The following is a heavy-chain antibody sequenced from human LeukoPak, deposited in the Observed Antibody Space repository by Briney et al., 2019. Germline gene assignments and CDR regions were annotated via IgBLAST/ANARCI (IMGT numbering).Heavy chain of an antibody. V-gene: IGHV3-30*01. D-gene: IGHD5-12*01. J-gene: IGHJ4*02. CDR1: GFTFSSYT. CDR2: ISYDGSNR. CDR3: ARVGRVWQPLGYFFDY. Sequence: GGSLRLSCAASGFTFSSYTMHWVRQAPGKGLEWVALISYDGSNRYYSDSVKGRSTISRDNSKSTLYLQMNGLRVEDTAVYYCARVGRVWQPLGYFFDYWGQGTLVTVSS.